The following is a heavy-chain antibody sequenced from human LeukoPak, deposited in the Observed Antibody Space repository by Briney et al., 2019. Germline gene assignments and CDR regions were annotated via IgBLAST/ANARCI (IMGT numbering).Heavy chain of an antibody. Sequence: GGSLRLSCAASGFTFSSYGMDWVRPAPGKGLEWVAVILYDGSKKYYADSVKSRFTISRDNSKNTLYLQMNSLRAEDTAVYYCAKEGSHYAYGYFDYWGQGTLVTVSS. V-gene: IGHV3-30*18. J-gene: IGHJ4*02. CDR3: AKEGSHYAYGYFDY. CDR2: ILYDGSKK. D-gene: IGHD3-10*01. CDR1: GFTFSSYG.